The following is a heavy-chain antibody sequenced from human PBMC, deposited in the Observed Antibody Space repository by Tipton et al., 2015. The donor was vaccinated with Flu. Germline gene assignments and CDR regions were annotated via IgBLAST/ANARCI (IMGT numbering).Heavy chain of an antibody. CDR1: GGSIISGRYF. V-gene: IGHV4-61*02. CDR3: AREPSGWRPLDI. J-gene: IGHJ3*02. CDR2: VFPGETP. Sequence: TLSLTCTVSGGSIISGRYFWSWIRQPAGKGLEWIGRVFPGETPDYNPSFRSRVTILVDTSKSQFSLNLSSVTAADTAVYYCAREPSGWRPLDIWGQGTTATVSS. D-gene: IGHD3-10*01.